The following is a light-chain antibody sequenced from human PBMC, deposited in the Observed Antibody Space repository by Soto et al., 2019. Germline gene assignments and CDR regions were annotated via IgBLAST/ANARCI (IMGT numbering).Light chain of an antibody. Sequence: QAALTQPPSASGSPGQSVTISGTGTSGDVGGYNLVSWYQQHPGNAPKLLIYEVNQRPSGVPDRFSGSKSGNTASLTVSGLQAEYEAYYHGSSYDGSTNVFGTGTKVTVL. V-gene: IGLV2-8*01. J-gene: IGLJ1*01. CDR3: SSYDGSTNV. CDR1: SGDVGGYNL. CDR2: EVN.